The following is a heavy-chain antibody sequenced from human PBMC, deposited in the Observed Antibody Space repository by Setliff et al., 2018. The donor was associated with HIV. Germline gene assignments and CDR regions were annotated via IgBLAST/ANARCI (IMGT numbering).Heavy chain of an antibody. V-gene: IGHV4-39*07. Sequence: PSETLSLTCNVSGGSFIGSSFQSTWIRQAPGKGLEWIGSIHHSGSTYYNPSLKSRVTISVDTSKNQFSLNLSSVTAADTAVYYCASATAMVTYHYWGQGTLVTVSS. CDR3: ASATAMVTYHY. CDR1: GGSFIGSSFQ. D-gene: IGHD5-18*01. CDR2: IHHSGST. J-gene: IGHJ4*02.